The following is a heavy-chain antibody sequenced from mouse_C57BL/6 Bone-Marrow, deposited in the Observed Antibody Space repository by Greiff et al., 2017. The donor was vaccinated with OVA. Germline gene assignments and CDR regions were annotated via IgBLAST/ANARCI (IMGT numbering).Heavy chain of an antibody. CDR1: GYTFTSYW. CDR2: IDPSDGYT. CDR3: AREGATVVHFDY. J-gene: IGHJ2*01. Sequence: QVQLQQPGAELVKPGASVKLSCKASGYTFTSYWMQWVKQRPGQGLEWIGEIDPSDGYTNYNQKFKGKATLTVDPSSSTAYMQLSSLTSEDSAVYYCAREGATVVHFDYWGQGTTLTVSS. D-gene: IGHD1-1*01. V-gene: IGHV1-50*01.